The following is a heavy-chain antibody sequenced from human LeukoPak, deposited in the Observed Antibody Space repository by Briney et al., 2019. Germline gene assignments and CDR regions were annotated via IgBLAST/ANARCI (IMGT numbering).Heavy chain of an antibody. CDR1: GYSFTSYW. V-gene: IGHV5-51*01. CDR2: VYPGDSET. CDR3: ARRFDSSGCLDY. D-gene: IGHD3-22*01. Sequence: GESLKISCKGSGYSFTSYWIGWVRQMPGKGLEWMGSVYPGDSETRYSPSFQGQVTISANKSISTAYLQWSSLKASDTAMYYCARRFDSSGCLDYWGQGTLVTVSS. J-gene: IGHJ4*02.